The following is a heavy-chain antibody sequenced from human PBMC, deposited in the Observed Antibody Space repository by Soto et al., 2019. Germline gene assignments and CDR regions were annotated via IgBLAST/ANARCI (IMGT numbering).Heavy chain of an antibody. CDR1: GFTVSSKY. D-gene: IGHD2-21*01. Sequence: EVHLVESGGGLVQPGGSLRLSCAASGFTVSSKYMSWVRQAPGKGLEWVSLIQSGGPTYYADSVKGRFTISRDTSENTLNLQRDSLRAEDTAVYYCARDDVLCDGDRCYGVPWDFWGKGTTVTVSS. CDR3: ARDDVLCDGDRCYGVPWDF. V-gene: IGHV3-66*01. J-gene: IGHJ6*04. CDR2: IQSGGPT.